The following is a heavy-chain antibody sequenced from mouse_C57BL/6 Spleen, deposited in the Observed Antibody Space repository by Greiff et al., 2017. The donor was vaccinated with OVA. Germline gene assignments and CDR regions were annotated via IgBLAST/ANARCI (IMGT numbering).Heavy chain of an antibody. J-gene: IGHJ1*03. CDR2: INPNNGGT. D-gene: IGHD1-3*01. CDR1: GYTFTDYN. CDR3: ARGRVAHWDFDV. Sequence: VQLQQSGPELVKPGASVKIPCKASGYTFTDYNMDWVKQSHGKSLEWIGDINPNNGGTIYNQKFKGKATLTVDKSSSKAYMGRRSLTSEDTAVYYCARGRVAHWDFDVWGTGTTVTVSS. V-gene: IGHV1-18*01.